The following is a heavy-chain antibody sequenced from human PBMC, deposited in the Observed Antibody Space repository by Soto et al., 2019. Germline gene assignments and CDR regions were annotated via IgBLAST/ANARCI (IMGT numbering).Heavy chain of an antibody. Sequence: QITLKESGPPLVKPTQTLTLTCTFSGFSLSTSGMGVGWIRQPPGKALEWLALIYWDGDRRYRPSLMSRLTIAKNTSKNHSALTMTPIDPVYTATCLSVHSRCRAHCSQSNTTHYISGMDIWGHGTTVTAS. CDR1: GFSLSTSGMG. J-gene: IGHJ6*02. D-gene: IGHD2-21*02. CDR2: IYWDGDR. CDR3: VHSRCRAHCSQSNTTHYISGMDI. V-gene: IGHV2-5*02.